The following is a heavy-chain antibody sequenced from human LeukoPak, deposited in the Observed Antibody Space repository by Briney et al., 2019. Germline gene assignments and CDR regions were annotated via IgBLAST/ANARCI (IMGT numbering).Heavy chain of an antibody. CDR1: GGSFSGYY. V-gene: IGHV4-34*01. Sequence: SETLSLTCAVYGGSFSGYYWSWIRQPPGKGLEWIGEINHSGSTNYNPSLKSRVTISVDTSKNQFSLKLSSVTAADTAVYYCARGDDILTGYYGSNGTDVWGQGTTVTVSS. CDR3: ARGDDILTGYYGSNGTDV. J-gene: IGHJ6*02. D-gene: IGHD3-9*01. CDR2: INHSGST.